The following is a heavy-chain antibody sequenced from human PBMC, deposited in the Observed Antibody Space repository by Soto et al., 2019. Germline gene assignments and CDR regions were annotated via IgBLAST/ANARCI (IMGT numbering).Heavy chain of an antibody. J-gene: IGHJ4*02. Sequence: ASVKVSCKASGYTFTSYDIYWVRQATGQGLEWMGWMNPNSGNTGYAQKFQGRVTMTRNTSISTAYMELSSLRSEDTAVYYCARCIAAAGTSDYWGQGTLVTVSS. CDR2: MNPNSGNT. V-gene: IGHV1-8*01. CDR1: GYTFTSYD. D-gene: IGHD6-13*01. CDR3: ARCIAAAGTSDY.